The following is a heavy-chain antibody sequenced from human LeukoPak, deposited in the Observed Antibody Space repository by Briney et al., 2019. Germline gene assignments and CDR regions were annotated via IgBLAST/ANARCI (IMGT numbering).Heavy chain of an antibody. Sequence: GGSLRLSCAASGFTFSNAWMSWVRQAPGKGLEWVGRIKSKTDGGTTDYAAPVKGRFTISRDDSRNTLYLQMNSLKTEDTAVYYCTTDMYYYDSSGPVDYWGQGTPVTVSS. V-gene: IGHV3-15*01. CDR3: TTDMYYYDSSGPVDY. CDR2: IKSKTDGGTT. D-gene: IGHD3-22*01. J-gene: IGHJ4*02. CDR1: GFTFSNAW.